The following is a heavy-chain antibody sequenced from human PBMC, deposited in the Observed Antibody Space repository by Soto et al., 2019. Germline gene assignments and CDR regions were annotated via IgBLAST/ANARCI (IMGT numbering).Heavy chain of an antibody. J-gene: IGHJ5*02. CDR1: GFTFSSYA. D-gene: IGHD4-17*01. CDR2: ISGSGGST. CDR3: AKVATVTHRTGWFDP. V-gene: IGHV3-23*01. Sequence: GESLKISCAASGFTFSSYAMSWVRQAPGKGLEWVSAISGSGGSTYYADSVKGRFTISRDNSKNTLYLQMNSLRAEDTAVYYCAKVATVTHRTGWFDPWGQGTLVTVSS.